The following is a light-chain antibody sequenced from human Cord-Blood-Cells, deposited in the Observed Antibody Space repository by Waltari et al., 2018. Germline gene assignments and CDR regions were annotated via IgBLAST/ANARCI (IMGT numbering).Light chain of an antibody. CDR1: SSNIGAGHD. CDR2: GNS. CDR3: AAWDDSLSGWV. J-gene: IGLJ3*02. Sequence: QSVLTQPPSVSGAPGQRVTISCTGSSSNIGAGHDVHWYQQLPGTAPKLLIYGNSNRPSGFPDRFSGSKSGTSASLAITGLQAEDEADYYCAAWDDSLSGWVFGGGTKLTVL. V-gene: IGLV1-40*01.